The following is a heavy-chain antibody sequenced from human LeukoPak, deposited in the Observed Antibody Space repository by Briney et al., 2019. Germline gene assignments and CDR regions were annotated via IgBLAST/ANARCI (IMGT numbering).Heavy chain of an antibody. CDR2: ISAYNGNT. V-gene: IGHV1-18*01. J-gene: IGHJ4*02. Sequence: GASVKVSCKASGYTFTSYGISWVQQAPGQGLEWMGWISAYNGNTNYAQKLQGRVTMTTDTSTSTAYMELRSLRSDDTAAYYCARDSWDYDFWSGYPFDYWGQGTLVTVSS. D-gene: IGHD3-3*01. CDR1: GYTFTSYG. CDR3: ARDSWDYDFWSGYPFDY.